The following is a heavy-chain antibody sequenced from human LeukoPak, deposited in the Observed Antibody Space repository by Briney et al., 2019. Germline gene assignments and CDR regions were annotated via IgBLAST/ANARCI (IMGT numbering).Heavy chain of an antibody. CDR2: INLSGGST. J-gene: IGHJ4*02. D-gene: IGHD3-10*01. V-gene: IGHV1-46*03. CDR1: GYTFTSYY. CDR3: ARVSKTYGSGSYYIGY. Sequence: ASVKVSCKASGYTFTSYYMHWVRQAPGQGPEWMGIINLSGGSTSYAQKFQGRVTMTRDTSTSTVYMELSSLRSEDTAVYYCARVSKTYGSGSYYIGYWGQGTLVTVSS.